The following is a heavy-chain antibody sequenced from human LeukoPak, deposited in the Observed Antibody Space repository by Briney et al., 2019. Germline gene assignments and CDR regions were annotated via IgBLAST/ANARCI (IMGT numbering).Heavy chain of an antibody. CDR1: GFTFSSYA. CDR2: ISGSGGST. J-gene: IGHJ5*02. V-gene: IGHV3-23*01. D-gene: IGHD5-12*01. Sequence: GGSLRLSCAASGFTFSSYAMSWVRQAPGKGLEWVSAISGSGGSTYYADSVKGRITISRDNSKNTLYLQMNSLRAEDTAVYYCAKGRYSGYVSGWFDPWGQGTLVTVSS. CDR3: AKGRYSGYVSGWFDP.